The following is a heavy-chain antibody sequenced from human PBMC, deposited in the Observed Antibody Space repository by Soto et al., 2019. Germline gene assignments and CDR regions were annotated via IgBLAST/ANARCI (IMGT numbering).Heavy chain of an antibody. CDR3: ARDRNVVVVPAAPYYDFWSGFFH. CDR2: ISYDGSNK. J-gene: IGHJ4*02. CDR1: GFTFSSYA. Sequence: GGSLRLSCAASGFTFSSYAMHWVRRAPGKGLEWVAVISYDGSNKYYADSVKGRFTISRDNSKNTLYLQMNSLRAEDTAVYYCARDRNVVVVPAAPYYDFWSGFFHWGQGTLVTVSS. V-gene: IGHV3-30-3*01. D-gene: IGHD3-3*01.